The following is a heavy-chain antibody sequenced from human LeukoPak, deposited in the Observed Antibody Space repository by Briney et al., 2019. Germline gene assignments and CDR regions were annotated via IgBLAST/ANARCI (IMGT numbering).Heavy chain of an antibody. J-gene: IGHJ6*04. CDR2: NYSGGST. CDR1: GFTVSSNY. V-gene: IGHV3-53*01. D-gene: IGHD3-10*01. Sequence: GGSLRLSCAASGFTVSSNYMSWVRQAPGKGLEWVSVNYSGGSTYYADSVKGRFTISRDNSKNTLYLQMNSLRAEDTAVYYCARATPEWFGEFYYYGMDVWGKGTTVTVSS. CDR3: ARATPEWFGEFYYYGMDV.